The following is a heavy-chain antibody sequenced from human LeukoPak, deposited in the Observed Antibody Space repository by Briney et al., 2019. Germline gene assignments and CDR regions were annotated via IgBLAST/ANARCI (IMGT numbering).Heavy chain of an antibody. J-gene: IGHJ3*02. CDR3: ARETSTGITGTTDAFDI. D-gene: IGHD1-20*01. CDR2: IYYSGST. CDR1: GGSISSSSYY. Sequence: SETLSLTCTVSGGSISSSSYYWGWIRQPPGKGLEWIGGIYYSGSTYYNPSLKSRVTISVDTSKNQFSLKLSSVTAADTAVYYCARETSTGITGTTDAFDIWGQGTMVTVSS. V-gene: IGHV4-39*02.